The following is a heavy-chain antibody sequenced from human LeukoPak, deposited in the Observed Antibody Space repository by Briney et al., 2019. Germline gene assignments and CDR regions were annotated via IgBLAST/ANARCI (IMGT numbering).Heavy chain of an antibody. CDR3: ARGLHYDFWSGYSAFDY. V-gene: IGHV1-18*01. CDR2: ISAYNGNT. J-gene: IGHJ4*02. Sequence: ASVKVSCKASGYTFTSYGISWVRQAPGQGLEWMGWISAYNGNTNYAQKLQGRVTMTTDTSTSTAYMELRSLRSDDTAVYYCARGLHYDFWSGYSAFDYWGQGTLVTVSS. D-gene: IGHD3-3*01. CDR1: GYTFTSYG.